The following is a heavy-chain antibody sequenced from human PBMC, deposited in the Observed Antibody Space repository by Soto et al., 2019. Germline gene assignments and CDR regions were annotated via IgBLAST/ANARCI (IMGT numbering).Heavy chain of an antibody. CDR2: IIPIFGTA. D-gene: IGHD3-10*01. CDR1: GGTFSSYA. J-gene: IGHJ6*02. CDR3: ARGGRSGTFYYYYGMDV. Sequence: QVQLVQSGAEVKKPGSSVKVSCKASGGTFSSYAISWVRQAPGQGLEWMGGIIPIFGTANYAQKFQGRVTSTADESTSTAYMELSSLRSEDTAVYYCARGGRSGTFYYYYGMDVWGQGTTVTVSS. V-gene: IGHV1-69*12.